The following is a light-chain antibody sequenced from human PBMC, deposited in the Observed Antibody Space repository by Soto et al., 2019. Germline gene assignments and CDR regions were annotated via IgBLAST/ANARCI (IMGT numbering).Light chain of an antibody. J-gene: IGLJ1*01. CDR3: ATWNDGVFV. CDR2: SNT. V-gene: IGLV1-44*01. Sequence: QSVLTQPHSASGTPGQRVTIYCSGSTSNIGRSTVSWYQQFPGAAPKLLIYSNTQRPLGVPVRFSGSKSDTSASLAISGLQSEDEADYYCATWNDGVFVFGIGTKVTVL. CDR1: TSNIGRST.